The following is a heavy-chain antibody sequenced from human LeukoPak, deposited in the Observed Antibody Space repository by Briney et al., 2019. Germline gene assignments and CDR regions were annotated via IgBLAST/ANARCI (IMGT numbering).Heavy chain of an antibody. V-gene: IGHV3-11*04. CDR1: GFTFTDHY. CDR3: ARDGDIVVVPAAFFDY. D-gene: IGHD2-2*01. Sequence: GGSLRLSCAASGFTFTDHYMSWVRQAPGKGLEWVSYISSGGDIIYYADSVKGRFTVSRDNAKTSPYLQMNSLRAEDTAVYYCARDGDIVVVPAAFFDYWGQGTLVTVSS. J-gene: IGHJ4*02. CDR2: ISSGGDII.